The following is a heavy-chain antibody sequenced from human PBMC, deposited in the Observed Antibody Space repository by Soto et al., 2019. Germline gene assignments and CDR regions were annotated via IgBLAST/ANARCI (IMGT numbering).Heavy chain of an antibody. CDR2: ISWNSGSI. CDR1: GFTFDDYA. CDR3: AKGKGYTYYDILTLDD. Sequence: EVQLVESGGGLVQPGRSLRLSCAASGFTFDDYAMHWVRQAPGKGLEWVSGISWNSGSIGYADSVKGRFTISRDNPKNSLYLQMNSLRAEDTALYYCAKGKGYTYYDILTLDDWGQGTLVTVSS. J-gene: IGHJ4*02. V-gene: IGHV3-9*01. D-gene: IGHD3-9*01.